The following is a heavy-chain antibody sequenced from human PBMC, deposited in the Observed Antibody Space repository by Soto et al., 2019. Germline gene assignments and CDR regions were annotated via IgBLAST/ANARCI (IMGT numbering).Heavy chain of an antibody. CDR2: VSGGGGTT. D-gene: IGHD6-13*01. Sequence: SCAASGFTFSSYAMTWVRQSPGKGLEWVSVVSGGGGTTYYADSVKGRFTISRDNSKSTLYLHISSLTAEDTAVYYCAKGGYSINWHLDSWGQGNLVTVSS. V-gene: IGHV3-23*01. CDR3: AKGGYSINWHLDS. J-gene: IGHJ4*02. CDR1: GFTFSSYA.